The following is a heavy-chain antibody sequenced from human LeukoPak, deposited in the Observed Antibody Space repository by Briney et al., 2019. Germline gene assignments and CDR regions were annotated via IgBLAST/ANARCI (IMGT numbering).Heavy chain of an antibody. J-gene: IGHJ4*02. D-gene: IGHD4-17*01. Sequence: GGSLRLSCAGSGFTFSSHAMSWVRQAPGKGLEWVSAISGNGGSTYDADSVKGRFTISRDNSKNSLYLQMNSLRTEDTALYYCAKETTGPYYFDYWGQGTLVTVSS. CDR2: ISGNGGST. CDR3: AKETTGPYYFDY. CDR1: GFTFSSHA. V-gene: IGHV3-23*01.